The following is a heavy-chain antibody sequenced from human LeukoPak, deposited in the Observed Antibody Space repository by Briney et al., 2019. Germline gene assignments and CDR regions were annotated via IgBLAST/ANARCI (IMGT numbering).Heavy chain of an antibody. V-gene: IGHV1-18*01. Sequence: ASVKVSCKASGYTFTSYGISWVRQAPGQGLEWMGWISAYNGNTNYAQKLQGRVTMTTDTSTSTVYMELSSLRSEDTAVYYCARDSYCTNGVCSLGYAFDIWGQGTMVTVSS. CDR1: GYTFTSYG. J-gene: IGHJ3*02. D-gene: IGHD2-8*01. CDR2: ISAYNGNT. CDR3: ARDSYCTNGVCSLGYAFDI.